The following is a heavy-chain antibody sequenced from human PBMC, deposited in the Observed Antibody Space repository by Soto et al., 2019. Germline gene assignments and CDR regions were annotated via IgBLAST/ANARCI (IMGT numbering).Heavy chain of an antibody. CDR3: ARESGGATATLDYYYFYMDV. Sequence: QVQLVQSGAEVEKPGASVTVSCKASGYSFSQYYLHWVRQAPGQGPEWMGWINPNSGATKYAQKFQGRVTMTRDTSVGTAFVELTWLQSDDTVGYYCARESGGATATLDYYYFYMDVWGRGTTVTVSS. CDR1: GYSFSQYY. D-gene: IGHD5-12*01. J-gene: IGHJ6*03. V-gene: IGHV1-2*02. CDR2: INPNSGAT.